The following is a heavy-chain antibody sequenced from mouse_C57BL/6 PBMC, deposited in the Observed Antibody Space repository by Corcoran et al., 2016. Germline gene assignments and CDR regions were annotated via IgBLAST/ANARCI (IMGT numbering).Heavy chain of an antibody. D-gene: IGHD1-1*01. V-gene: IGHV1-26*01. CDR1: GYTFTDYY. CDR2: INPNNGGT. J-gene: IGHJ4*01. Sequence: EVQLQQSGPELVKPGASVKISCKASGYTFTDYYMNWVKQSHGKSLEWIGDINPNNGGTSYNQKFKGKATLTVDKSSSTAYMELRSLTSEDSAGYYCARSSTTVVHYYAMDYWGQGTSVTVSS. CDR3: ARSSTTVVHYYAMDY.